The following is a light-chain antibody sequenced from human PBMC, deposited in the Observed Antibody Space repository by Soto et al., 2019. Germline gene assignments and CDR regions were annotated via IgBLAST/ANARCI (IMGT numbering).Light chain of an antibody. CDR3: QQYGWSPLT. Sequence: EIVLTQSPGTLSLSPGERATLSCRASQSVRSNYLAWYQQRPGQAPRLLIYDASSRATGIPDRFSGSGSGTDFTLTISRLEPEDFAVYHCQQYGWSPLTFGPGTRVEIK. CDR1: QSVRSNY. V-gene: IGKV3-20*01. CDR2: DAS. J-gene: IGKJ1*01.